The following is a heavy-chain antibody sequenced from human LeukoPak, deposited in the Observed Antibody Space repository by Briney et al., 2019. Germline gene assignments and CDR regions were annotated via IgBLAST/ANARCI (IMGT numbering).Heavy chain of an antibody. V-gene: IGHV4-39*01. CDR3: ARLSGYYYAYGDF. J-gene: IGHJ4*02. CDR2: IYYSGST. Sequence: PSETLSLTCTVSGGSISSSSYYWGWIRQPPGKGLEWIGSIYYSGSTYYNPSLKSRITISVDTSKNQFSLNLSSVTAADTAVYYCARLSGYYYAYGDFWGQGTLVTVSS. CDR1: GGSISSSSYY. D-gene: IGHD5-18*01.